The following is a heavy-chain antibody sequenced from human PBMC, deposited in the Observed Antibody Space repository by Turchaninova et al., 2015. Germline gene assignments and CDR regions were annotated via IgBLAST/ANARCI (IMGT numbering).Heavy chain of an antibody. CDR2: IKTKADGRTT. CDR3: TTATTGPILRFFWY. CDR1: GFTFRNAW. V-gene: IGHV3-15*01. J-gene: IGHJ4*02. Sequence: EVQLVESGGGLVKPGGSLRLSCAASGFTFRNAWMSWVRQAPGKGLEWGGHIKTKADGRTTDYAAPVKGRFTISRDDSKNTLYLQMDSLKTEDTAVYYCTTATTGPILRFFWYWGQGTLATVSS. D-gene: IGHD1-7*01.